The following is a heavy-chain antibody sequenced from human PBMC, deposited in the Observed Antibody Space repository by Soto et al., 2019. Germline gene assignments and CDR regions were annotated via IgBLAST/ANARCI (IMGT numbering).Heavy chain of an antibody. V-gene: IGHV2-5*02. CDR2: IYWDDDK. CDR3: AHRLGGRYYDFWSGYYKVEYYFDY. D-gene: IGHD3-3*01. CDR1: GFSLSTSGVG. Sequence: QITLKESGPTLVKPTQTLTLTCTFSGFSLSTSGVGVGWIRQPPGKALEWLALIYWDDDKRYSPSLKSRLTITKDTSKNQVVLTMTNMDPVDTATYYCAHRLGGRYYDFWSGYYKVEYYFDYWGQGTLVTVSS. J-gene: IGHJ4*02.